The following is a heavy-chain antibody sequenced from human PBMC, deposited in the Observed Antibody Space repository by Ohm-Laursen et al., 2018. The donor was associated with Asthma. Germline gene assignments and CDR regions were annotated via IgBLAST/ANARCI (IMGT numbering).Heavy chain of an antibody. J-gene: IGHJ4*02. CDR2: ISSSSSTI. CDR3: ARRNVDYLFDY. CDR1: GFLFSNYN. V-gene: IGHV3-48*01. D-gene: IGHD4-17*01. Sequence: SLRLSCAASGFLFSNYNMNWVRQAPGKGLEWVSYISSSSSTIYYADSVKGRFTISRDNAKNSVYLQMNSLRAEDTAVYYCARRNVDYLFDYWGQGTLVTVSS.